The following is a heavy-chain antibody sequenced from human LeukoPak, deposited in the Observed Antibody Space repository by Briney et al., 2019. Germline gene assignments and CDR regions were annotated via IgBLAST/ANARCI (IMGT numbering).Heavy chain of an antibody. CDR3: GKVDSSSCIYYCDY. J-gene: IGHJ4*02. CDR1: GFTFSSYA. V-gene: IGHV3-23*01. CDR2: ISGSGGST. Sequence: GGSLRLSCTASGFTFSSYAMSWVRQAPGKGLEWVSAISGSGGSTYYADSVKGRFTISRDKSKNTLYLQMNSLRAEDTAVYYCGKVDSSSCIYYCDYWGQGTLVTVSS. D-gene: IGHD6-13*01.